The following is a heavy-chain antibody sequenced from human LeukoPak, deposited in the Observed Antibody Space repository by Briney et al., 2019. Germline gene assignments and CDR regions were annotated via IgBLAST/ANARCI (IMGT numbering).Heavy chain of an antibody. CDR1: GDSISGYY. D-gene: IGHD3-22*01. J-gene: IGHJ4*02. Sequence: SETLSLTCAVSGDSISGYYWGWIRQPPGQGLEWIAYIHYSGSCKYSPALRSRVTTSVDMPKNQFSLKLSSVSAADTAMYYCARYDNSGSALENWGQGTLVTVSS. CDR2: IHYSGSC. V-gene: IGHV4-59*01. CDR3: ARYDNSGSALEN.